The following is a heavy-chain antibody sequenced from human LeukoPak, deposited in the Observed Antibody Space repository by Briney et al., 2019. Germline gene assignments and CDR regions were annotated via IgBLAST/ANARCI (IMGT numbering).Heavy chain of an antibody. Sequence: GGSLRLSCAASGFAFSDYWMTWVRQAPGKGLEWVAHINQDGSKEHYMDSVKARFTISRDNAENSLSLQMNSLRAEDTAVYYCVRDGGVSGYDLLDYWGQGTLVTVSS. V-gene: IGHV3-7*01. J-gene: IGHJ4*02. CDR1: GFAFSDYW. CDR2: INQDGSKE. D-gene: IGHD5-12*01. CDR3: VRDGGVSGYDLLDY.